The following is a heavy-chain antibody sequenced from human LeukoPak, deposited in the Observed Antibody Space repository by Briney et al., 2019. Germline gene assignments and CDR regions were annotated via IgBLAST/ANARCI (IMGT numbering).Heavy chain of an antibody. V-gene: IGHV1-46*01. CDR3: ASEKPQFSSGWPKSVFFDP. D-gene: IGHD6-19*01. J-gene: IGHJ5*02. CDR1: GYTFTSYY. Sequence: ASVKVSCKASGYTFTSYYIHWVRQAPGQGLEWMGIINPSGDSSSYAQKFQGRVTMTRDTSTSTVYMELSSLRSEDTAVYYCASEKPQFSSGWPKSVFFDPWGQGTLVTVSS. CDR2: INPSGDSS.